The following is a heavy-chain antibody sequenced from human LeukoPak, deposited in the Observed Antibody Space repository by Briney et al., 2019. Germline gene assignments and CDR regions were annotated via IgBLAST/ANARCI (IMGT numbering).Heavy chain of an antibody. Sequence: PSETLSLTCTVSGGSISSSSYYWGWIRQPPGKGLEWIGSIYYSGSTYYNPSLKSRVTISVDTSKNQISLRLSSVTAADTAMYYCAKQQAWHFDSWGQGTLVTVSS. J-gene: IGHJ4*02. CDR3: AKQQAWHFDS. V-gene: IGHV4-39*01. CDR1: GGSISSSSYY. D-gene: IGHD5-12*01. CDR2: IYYSGST.